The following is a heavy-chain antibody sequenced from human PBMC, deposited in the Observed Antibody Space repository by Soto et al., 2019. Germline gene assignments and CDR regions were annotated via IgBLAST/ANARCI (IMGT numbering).Heavy chain of an antibody. CDR1: GFTFSDYG. CDR2: VNNAGTNT. D-gene: IGHD5-12*01. J-gene: IGHJ4*02. Sequence: GGSVRLACVSSGFTFSDYGMSWVGQAPGKGPDWVSTVNNAGTNTHYADSVKGRFTISRDNSKNTLYLQMNNLRVDDTAIYYCARDTGGYDEMFVYWSQGTQVTVAS. V-gene: IGHV3-23*01. CDR3: ARDTGGYDEMFVY.